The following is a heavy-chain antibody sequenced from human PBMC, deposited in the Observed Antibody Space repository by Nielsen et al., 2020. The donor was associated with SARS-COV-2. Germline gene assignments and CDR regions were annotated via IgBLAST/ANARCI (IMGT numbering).Heavy chain of an antibody. V-gene: IGHV3-33*01. CDR3: ARGRLVITFGGDVLGDAFDI. CDR2: IWYDGSNK. Sequence: GESLKISCAASGFTFSSYGMHWVRQAPGKGLEWVAVIWYDGSNKYYADSVKGRFTISRDNSKNTLYLQMNSLRAEDTAVYYCARGRLVITFGGDVLGDAFDIWGQGTMVTVSS. CDR1: GFTFSSYG. J-gene: IGHJ3*02. D-gene: IGHD3-16*01.